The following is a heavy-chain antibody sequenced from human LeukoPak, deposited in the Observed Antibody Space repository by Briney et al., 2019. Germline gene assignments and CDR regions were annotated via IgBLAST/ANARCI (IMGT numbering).Heavy chain of an antibody. Sequence: SQTLSLTCTVSGGSISSGDYYWSWIRQPPGKGLEWIGYIYYSGSTYYNPSLKSRVTISVDTSKNQFSLKLSSVTAADTAVYYCARARYGSGGSRRHNWFDPWGQGTLVTVSS. D-gene: IGHD3-10*01. CDR1: GGSISSGDYY. CDR2: IYYSGST. J-gene: IGHJ5*02. V-gene: IGHV4-30-4*08. CDR3: ARARYGSGGSRRHNWFDP.